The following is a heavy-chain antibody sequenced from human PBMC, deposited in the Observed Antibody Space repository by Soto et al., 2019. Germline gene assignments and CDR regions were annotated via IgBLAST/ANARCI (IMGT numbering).Heavy chain of an antibody. Sequence: GGFLRLSCAASGFTFSNAWMSWVRQAPGKGLEWVGRIKSKTNGGTTDYGAPVKGRFSISRDDSKATLYLQMNSLKAEDTAVYYCTTDDPINRNWGQGTQVTVSS. V-gene: IGHV3-15*01. CDR2: IKSKTNGGTT. J-gene: IGHJ4*02. CDR1: GFTFSNAW. CDR3: TTDDPINRN.